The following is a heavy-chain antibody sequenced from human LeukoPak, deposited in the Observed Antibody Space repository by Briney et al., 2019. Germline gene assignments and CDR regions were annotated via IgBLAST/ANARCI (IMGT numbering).Heavy chain of an antibody. CDR2: ISSSSSYI. D-gene: IGHD2-2*01. CDR3: ARVRNAFHYYYGMDV. Sequence: GGSLRLSCAGSGSTFSSFNMNWVRQAPGKGLEWASSISSSSSYINYADSVKGRFTISRDNAKNSVYLQMNSLRAEDMAVYFCARVRNAFHYYYGMDVWGQGTTVTLSS. J-gene: IGHJ6*02. CDR1: GSTFSSFN. V-gene: IGHV3-21*01.